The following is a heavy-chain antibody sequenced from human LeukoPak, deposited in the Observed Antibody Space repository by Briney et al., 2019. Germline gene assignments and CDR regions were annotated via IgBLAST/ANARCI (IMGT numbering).Heavy chain of an antibody. V-gene: IGHV4-59*01. D-gene: IGHD2-21*01. CDR3: ARAMDYSWSFDY. CDR1: GGSISSYY. J-gene: IGHJ4*02. CDR2: IHNSGST. Sequence: SETLSLTCTVSGGSISSYYWSWIRQAPGKGLEWIGYIHNSGSTNANPSLESRVTISVDTSKTQFSPKLRSVTAADTAVYYCARAMDYSWSFDYWGQGTLVTVSS.